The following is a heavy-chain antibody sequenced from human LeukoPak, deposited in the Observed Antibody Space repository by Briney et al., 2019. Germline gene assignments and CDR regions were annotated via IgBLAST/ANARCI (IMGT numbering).Heavy chain of an antibody. CDR3: ARGWGYYDSHDAFDI. J-gene: IGHJ3*02. D-gene: IGHD3-22*01. CDR1: GGSFSGYY. Sequence: SETLSLTCAVYGGSFSGYYWSWIRQPPGKGLEGMGEINHSGSTNYDPSIKSRVTISVDPSKNQFSLKLSSVTAADTAVYYCARGWGYYDSHDAFDIWGQGTMVTVSS. V-gene: IGHV4-34*01. CDR2: INHSGST.